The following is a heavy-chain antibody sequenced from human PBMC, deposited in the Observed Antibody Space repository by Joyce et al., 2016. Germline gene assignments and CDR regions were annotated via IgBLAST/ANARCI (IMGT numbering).Heavy chain of an antibody. CDR3: APAPGGMHYFEY. V-gene: IGHV7-4-1*02. CDR1: GLPFTRYA. J-gene: IGHJ4*02. D-gene: IGHD1-26*01. Sequence: QVQVVQSGSELKKPGASLKVSCKASGLPFTRYAMNWVRQAPGQVLEWMGWINTNTGNPTYAQGFAGRFVFSLDTAVSTAYLQISSLKAEDTAVYYCAPAPGGMHYFEYWGQGTLVTVSS. CDR2: INTNTGNP.